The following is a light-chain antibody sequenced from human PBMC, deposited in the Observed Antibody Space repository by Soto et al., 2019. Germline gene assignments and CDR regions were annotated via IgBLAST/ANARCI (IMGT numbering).Light chain of an antibody. V-gene: IGLV2-14*01. CDR3: SSYTSSSTPWV. J-gene: IGLJ1*01. CDR2: DVS. Sequence: QSLLTQPASVSGSPGQSITISCTGTSSDVGGYNYVSWYQQHPGKAPKLMIYDVSNRPSGVSNRFSGSKSGNTASLTISGLQAEDEADYYCSSYTSSSTPWVFGTGTKVTV. CDR1: SSDVGGYNY.